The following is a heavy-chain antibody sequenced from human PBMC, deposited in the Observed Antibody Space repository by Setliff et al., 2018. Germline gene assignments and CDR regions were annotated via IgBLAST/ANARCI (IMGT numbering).Heavy chain of an antibody. CDR2: INHSGST. V-gene: IGHV4-34*01. J-gene: IGHJ4*02. CDR3: ARGRGWYRASGTGLDY. D-gene: IGHD6-19*01. Sequence: SETLSLTCAVYGGSFSGYYWSWIRQPPWKGLEWIGEINHSGSTNYNPSLKSRVTISVDTSKNQFSLKLSSVTAADTAVYYCARGRGWYRASGTGLDYWGQGTLVTVSS. CDR1: GGSFSGYY.